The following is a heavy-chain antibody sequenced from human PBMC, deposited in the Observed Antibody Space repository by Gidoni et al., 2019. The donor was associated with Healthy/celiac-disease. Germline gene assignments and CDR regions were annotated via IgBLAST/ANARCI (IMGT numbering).Heavy chain of an antibody. D-gene: IGHD3-3*01. V-gene: IGHV1-69*01. Sequence: QVQLVQSGAEVKKPGSSVKVSCKASGGTFSSYAISWVRQAPGQGLEWMGGIIPIFATANYAQKFQGRVTMTADESTSTAYMELSSLRSEETAVYYCARGPRGRFLEWLGYYWGQGTLVTVSS. CDR3: ARGPRGRFLEWLGYY. J-gene: IGHJ4*02. CDR1: GGTFSSYA. CDR2: IIPIFATA.